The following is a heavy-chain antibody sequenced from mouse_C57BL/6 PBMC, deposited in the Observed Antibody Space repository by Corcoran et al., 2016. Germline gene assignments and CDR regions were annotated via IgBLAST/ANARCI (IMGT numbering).Heavy chain of an antibody. CDR1: GYTFTTYG. D-gene: IGHD1-1*01. CDR3: ARRGNHGSSWFFDY. V-gene: IGHV9-3*01. Sequence: QIQLVQSGPELKKPGETVKISCKASGYTFTTYGMRWVKQAPGKGLKWMGWINTYSGVPTYADDFKGRFAFSLETSASTAYLQINNLKNEDTATYFCARRGNHGSSWFFDYWGQGTTLTVSS. J-gene: IGHJ2*01. CDR2: INTYSGVP.